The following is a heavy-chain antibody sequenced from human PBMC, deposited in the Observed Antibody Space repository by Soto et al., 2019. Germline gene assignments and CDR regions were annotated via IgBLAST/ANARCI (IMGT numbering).Heavy chain of an antibody. V-gene: IGHV1-24*01. J-gene: IGHJ4*02. CDR3: ELEVRRSNHFDH. D-gene: IGHD3-10*01. CDR2: FDLENGET. Sequence: ASVKVSCKVSGYTLTELSIHWVRQAPGEGLEWMGGFDLENGETIYAQRFQGRVTMTEESSADTPYMELSSLRSEETAVYYCELEVRRSNHFDHWGQGTMVTVSS. CDR1: GYTLTELS.